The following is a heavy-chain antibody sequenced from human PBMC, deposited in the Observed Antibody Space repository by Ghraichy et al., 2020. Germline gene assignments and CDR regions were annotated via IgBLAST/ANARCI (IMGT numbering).Heavy chain of an antibody. CDR1: GFTFSSYA. CDR3: AKVPNDGDHYYFDY. D-gene: IGHD2-8*01. CDR2: IRYNGANT. V-gene: IGHV3-23*01. Sequence: GESLNISCAASGFTFSSYAMSWVRQAPGKGLEWVSAIRYNGANTYYADSVKGRFTISRDNSKNTLFLQMNSLRAEDKAVYYCAKVPNDGDHYYFDYWGQGTLVSVSS. J-gene: IGHJ4*02.